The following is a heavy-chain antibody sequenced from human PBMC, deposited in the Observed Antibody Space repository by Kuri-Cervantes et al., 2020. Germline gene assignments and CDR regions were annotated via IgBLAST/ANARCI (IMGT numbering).Heavy chain of an antibody. V-gene: IGHV4-34*01. CDR2: INHSGST. CDR1: GGSFSGYY. J-gene: IGHJ3*02. CDR3: ARDMTTVTTDAFDI. Sequence: GSLRLSCAVYGGSFSGYYWSWIRQPPGKGLEWIGEINHSGSTNYNPSLRSRVTISVDTSKNQFSLKLSSVTAADTAVYYCARDMTTVTTDAFDIWGQGTMVTVSS. D-gene: IGHD4-17*01.